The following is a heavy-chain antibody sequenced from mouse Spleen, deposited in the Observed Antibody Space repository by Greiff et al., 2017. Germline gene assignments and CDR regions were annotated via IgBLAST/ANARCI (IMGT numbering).Heavy chain of an antibody. CDR3: AREGYGNNWYFDV. J-gene: IGHJ1*01. D-gene: IGHD2-10*02. V-gene: IGHV3-6*01. CDR2: ISYDGSN. Sequence: EESGPGLVKPSQSLSLTCSVTGYSITSGYYWNWIRQFPGNKLEWMGYISYDGSNNYNPSLKNRISITRDTSKNQFFLKLNSVTTEDTATYYCAREGYGNNWYFDVWGAGTTVTVSS. CDR1: GYSITSGYY.